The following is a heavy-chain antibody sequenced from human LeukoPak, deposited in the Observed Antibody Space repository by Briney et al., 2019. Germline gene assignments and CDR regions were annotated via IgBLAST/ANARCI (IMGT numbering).Heavy chain of an antibody. CDR3: AKDDDDGDHVVVDH. Sequence: PGGSLRLSCAASGFTFTNYAMSWVRQAPGKGLEWVSSLSNSGGSTYYADSVKGRFTISRDNSMSTLYLQMNSLRAEDTAIYYCAKDDDDGDHVVVDHWGQGTLVTVSS. CDR1: GFTFTNYA. V-gene: IGHV3-23*01. J-gene: IGHJ4*02. CDR2: LSNSGGST. D-gene: IGHD4-17*01.